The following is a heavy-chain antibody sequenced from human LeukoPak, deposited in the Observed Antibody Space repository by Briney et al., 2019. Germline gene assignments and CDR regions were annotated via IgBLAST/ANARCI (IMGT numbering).Heavy chain of an antibody. CDR3: AGLLAY. V-gene: IGHV3-30*02. CDR1: GFIFSNYG. Sequence: GGSLRLSSVASGFIFSNYGMHWVRQAPGKGLEWVAFIWYDGSVKFYADSVKGRFTIPRDNSKNTLYLQMNSLRAEDTAVYYCAGLLAYWGQGTLVTVSS. J-gene: IGHJ4*02. D-gene: IGHD2-21*01. CDR2: IWYDGSVK.